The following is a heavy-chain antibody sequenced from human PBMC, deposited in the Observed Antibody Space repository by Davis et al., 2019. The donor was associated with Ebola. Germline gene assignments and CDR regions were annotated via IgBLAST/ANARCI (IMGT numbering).Heavy chain of an antibody. CDR2: IKQDGSEK. V-gene: IGHV3-7*01. D-gene: IGHD3-16*01. Sequence: PGGSLRLSCAASGFTFSSYSMNWVRQAPGKGLEWVANIKQDGSEKYYVDSVKGRFTISRDNAKNSLYLQMNSLRAEDTAVYYCARGNYIWGSRYWGQGTLVTVSS. CDR3: ARGNYIWGSRY. CDR1: GFTFSSYS. J-gene: IGHJ4*02.